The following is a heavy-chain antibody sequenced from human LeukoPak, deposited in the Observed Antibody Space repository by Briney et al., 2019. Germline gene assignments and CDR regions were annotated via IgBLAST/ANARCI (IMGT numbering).Heavy chain of an antibody. CDR2: IYHSGST. D-gene: IGHD3-3*01. CDR3: ARGRPKGDYDFWSGYYYFDY. V-gene: IGHV4-30-2*01. Sequence: SETLSLTCTVSGGSISSGGYYWSWIRQPPGKGPEWIGYIYHSGSTNYNPSLKSRVTISVDTSKNQFSLKLSSVTAADTAVYYCARGRPKGDYDFWSGYYYFDYWGQGTLVTVSS. CDR1: GGSISSGGYY. J-gene: IGHJ4*02.